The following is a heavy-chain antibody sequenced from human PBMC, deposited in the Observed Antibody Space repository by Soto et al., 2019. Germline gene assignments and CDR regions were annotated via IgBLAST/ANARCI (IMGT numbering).Heavy chain of an antibody. CDR1: GYTFTGYY. V-gene: IGHV1-2*04. CDR2: INPNSGGT. CDR3: ARDQGSGWYIFDY. Sequence: QVQLVQSGAEVKKPGASVKVSCKASGYTFTGYYMHWVRQAPGQGLEWMGWINPNSGGTNYAQKFQGWVHMTRDTSISTAYMELSRLRSDDTAVYYCARDQGSGWYIFDYWGQGTLVTVSS. D-gene: IGHD6-19*01. J-gene: IGHJ4*02.